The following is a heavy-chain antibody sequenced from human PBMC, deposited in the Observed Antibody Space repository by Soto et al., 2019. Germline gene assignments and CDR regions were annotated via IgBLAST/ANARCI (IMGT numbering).Heavy chain of an antibody. J-gene: IGHJ4*02. V-gene: IGHV4-4*07. CDR1: GGSINTYY. CDR3: ARVAGAKFDF. D-gene: IGHD6-19*01. Sequence: QVQLQESGPGLVKPSGTLSLTCTVSGGSINTYYWSWIRQPAGKGLEWIGRIYHSGYTNPNSSHKSRLTMSVDTSKNQFFLRLSSVTAADTAVYYCARVAGAKFDFWGQGILVTVSS. CDR2: IYHSGYT.